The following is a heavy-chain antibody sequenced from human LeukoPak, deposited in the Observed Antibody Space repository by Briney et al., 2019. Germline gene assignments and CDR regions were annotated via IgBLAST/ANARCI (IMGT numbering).Heavy chain of an antibody. V-gene: IGHV3-66*01. J-gene: IGHJ5*02. CDR1: GFTVSSNY. Sequence: GGSLRLSCAASGFTVSSNYMSWVRQAPGKGLEWVSVIYSGGSTYYADSVKGRFTISRDNSKNTLYLQMNSLRAEDTAVYYCARGEPCSGGSCYSGNYNWFDPWGQGTLVTVSS. CDR2: IYSGGST. D-gene: IGHD2-15*01. CDR3: ARGEPCSGGSCYSGNYNWFDP.